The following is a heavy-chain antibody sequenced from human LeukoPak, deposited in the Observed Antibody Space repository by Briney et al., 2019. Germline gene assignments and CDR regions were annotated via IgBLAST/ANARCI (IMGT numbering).Heavy chain of an antibody. V-gene: IGHV4-61*08. J-gene: IGHJ4*02. D-gene: IGHD1-26*01. CDR2: IYYSGST. CDR1: GGSISSGDYY. CDR3: ARVGVVGATDYFDY. Sequence: PSETLSLTCAVSGGSISSGDYYWSWIRQPPGKGLEWIGYIYYSGSTNYNPSLKSRVTISVDTSKYQFSLKLSSVTAADTAVYYCARVGVVGATDYFDYWGQGTLVTVSS.